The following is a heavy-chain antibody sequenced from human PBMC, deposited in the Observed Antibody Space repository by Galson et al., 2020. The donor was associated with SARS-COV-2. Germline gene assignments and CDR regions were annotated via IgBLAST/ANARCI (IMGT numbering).Heavy chain of an antibody. V-gene: IGHV3-11*01. CDR3: ARDRAFRSYVDY. D-gene: IGHD1-26*01. J-gene: IGHJ4*02. CDR2: ISSSGTVI. CDR1: DYY. Sequence: DYYMSLIRQAPGQGMEWVSYISSSGTVIYYADSVKGRFTISRDNAKNSLYMKMNSLRAEDTAVYYCARDRAFRSYVDYWGQGTLVTVS.